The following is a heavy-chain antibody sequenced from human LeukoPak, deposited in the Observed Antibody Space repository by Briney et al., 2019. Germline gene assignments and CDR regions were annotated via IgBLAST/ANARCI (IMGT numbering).Heavy chain of an antibody. J-gene: IGHJ4*02. CDR3: ARVSPRVTMVRRLRGYFDY. CDR2: TSAYNGNT. Sequence: ASVKVSCKASGYTFTSYGISWVRQAPGQGLEWMGWTSAYNGNTNYAQKLQGRVTMTTDTSTSTAYMELRSLRSDDTAVYYCARVSPRVTMVRRLRGYFDYWGQGTLVTVSS. D-gene: IGHD3-10*01. CDR1: GYTFTSYG. V-gene: IGHV1-18*01.